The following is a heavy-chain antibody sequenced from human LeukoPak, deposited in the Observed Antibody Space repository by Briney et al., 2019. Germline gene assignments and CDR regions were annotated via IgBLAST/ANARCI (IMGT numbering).Heavy chain of an antibody. CDR1: GYTFTSYG. J-gene: IGHJ4*02. V-gene: IGHV1-18*01. CDR3: ARVYGYDFWSGYVFDY. D-gene: IGHD3-3*01. CDR2: ISAYNGNT. Sequence: ASVKVSCKASGYTFTSYGISWVRQAPGQGLEWMGWISAYNGNTNYAQKLQGRVTMTTDTSTSTAYIELRSLRSDDTAVYYCARVYGYDFWSGYVFDYWGQGTLVTVSS.